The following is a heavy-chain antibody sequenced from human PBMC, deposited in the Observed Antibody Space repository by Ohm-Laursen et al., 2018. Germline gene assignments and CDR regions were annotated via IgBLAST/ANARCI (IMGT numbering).Heavy chain of an antibody. Sequence: SLRLSCAASGFTFSDYYMSWIRQAPGKGLEWISHISGSGFTIYDADSVKGRFTISRDNAKNSLYLQMNSLRAEDTAIYYCVGGTSIGYCSSGTCYTGDFFDYWGQGALVTVSS. V-gene: IGHV3-11*01. D-gene: IGHD2-2*02. CDR1: GFTFSDYY. J-gene: IGHJ4*02. CDR3: VGGTSIGYCSSGTCYTGDFFDY. CDR2: ISGSGFTI.